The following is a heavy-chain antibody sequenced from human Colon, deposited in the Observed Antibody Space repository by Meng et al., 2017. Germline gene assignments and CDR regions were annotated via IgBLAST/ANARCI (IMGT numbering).Heavy chain of an antibody. J-gene: IGHJ5*02. Sequence: QGQLQPWGAGLLKPSETPSLTCGVYGGSFSGYYWSWIRQPPGKGLEWIGEINHSGSTNYNPSLKSRVTISVDTSKNQFSLKLSSVTAADTAVYYCARERLSSGWYGGRWFDPWGQGTLVTVSS. V-gene: IGHV4-34*01. CDR1: GGSFSGYY. CDR2: INHSGST. D-gene: IGHD6-19*01. CDR3: ARERLSSGWYGGRWFDP.